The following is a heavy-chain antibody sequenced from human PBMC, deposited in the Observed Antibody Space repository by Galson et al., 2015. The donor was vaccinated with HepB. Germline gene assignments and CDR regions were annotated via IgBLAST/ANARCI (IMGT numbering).Heavy chain of an antibody. CDR1: GFTLSGYS. J-gene: IGHJ4*02. D-gene: IGHD4-23*01. Sequence: SLRLSCAASGFTLSGYSMNWVRQAPGKGLEWLSYISSSSNTIYYADSVKGRFTISRDNAENSLYLQMNSLRDEDTAVYYCARVRNSPSYWGQGTLVTVSS. V-gene: IGHV3-48*02. CDR2: ISSSSNTI. CDR3: ARVRNSPSY.